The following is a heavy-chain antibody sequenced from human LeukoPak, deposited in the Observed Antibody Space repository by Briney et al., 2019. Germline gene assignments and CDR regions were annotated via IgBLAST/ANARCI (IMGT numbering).Heavy chain of an antibody. CDR1: GFTFSSYG. V-gene: IGHV3-30*02. D-gene: IGHD3-22*01. Sequence: GGSLRLSCAASGFTFSSYGMHWVRQAPGKGLEWVAFIRYDGGNKYYADSVKGRFTISRDNSKNTLYLQMNSLRAEDTAVYYCARERGYYDSSGYYPDYWGQGTLVTVSS. CDR2: IRYDGGNK. J-gene: IGHJ4*02. CDR3: ARERGYYDSSGYYPDY.